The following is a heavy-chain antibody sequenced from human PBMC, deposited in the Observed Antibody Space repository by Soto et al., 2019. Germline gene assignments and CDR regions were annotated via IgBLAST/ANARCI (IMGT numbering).Heavy chain of an antibody. J-gene: IGHJ4*02. Sequence: ASVKVSCKASGYTFTIYGISWVRQAPGQGLEWMGWISAYNGNTNYAQKLQGRVTMTSDTSTSTAYMELRSLRSDDTAVYYCATNANDYVWGSYRSPFDYWGQGTLVTASS. D-gene: IGHD3-16*02. CDR1: GYTFTIYG. CDR3: ATNANDYVWGSYRSPFDY. CDR2: ISAYNGNT. V-gene: IGHV1-18*01.